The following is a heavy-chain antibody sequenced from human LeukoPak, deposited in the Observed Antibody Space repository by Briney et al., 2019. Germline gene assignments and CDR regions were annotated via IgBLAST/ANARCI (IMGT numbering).Heavy chain of an antibody. D-gene: IGHD3-22*01. CDR3: AKISMIVVVANFDY. CDR2: IYSGGST. Sequence: GGSLRLSCAASGFIVSSNYMSWVRQAPGKGLEWVSVIYSGGSTYYADSVKGRFTISRDNSKNTLYLQMNSLRAEDTAVYYCAKISMIVVVANFDYWGQGTLVTVSS. CDR1: GFIVSSNY. V-gene: IGHV3-53*01. J-gene: IGHJ4*02.